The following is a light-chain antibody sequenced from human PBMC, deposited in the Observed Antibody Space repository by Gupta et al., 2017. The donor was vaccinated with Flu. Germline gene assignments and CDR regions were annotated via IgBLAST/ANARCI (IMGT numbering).Light chain of an antibody. CDR3: ASWDGSLDYYV. CDR1: SSPIVSNT. Sequence: SVTVSCSGSSSPIVSNTVNWYEQLPGTAPNLLIYSDNDRPLGVPDLFSGSKSGTSASLAISVLQSEDEGVYFCASWDGSLDYYVFGTGTTVFVL. V-gene: IGLV1-44*01. CDR2: SDN. J-gene: IGLJ1*01.